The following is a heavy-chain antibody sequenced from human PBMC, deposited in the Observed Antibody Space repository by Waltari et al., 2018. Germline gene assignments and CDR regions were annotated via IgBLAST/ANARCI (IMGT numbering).Heavy chain of an antibody. D-gene: IGHD2-2*03. Sequence: QVQLLESGPGLVKSSETLSLTCDVSGYAVNSGFYWGCIRQAPGEGLEWVATVYHDGTTFYNPSLKSRLSVSMDTSKNQISLTLKSVTAADTAVYYCSRQVLGYCTSAACRRLESWGQGTLVTVSS. CDR3: SRQVLGYCTSAACRRLES. J-gene: IGHJ4*02. V-gene: IGHV4-38-2*01. CDR1: GYAVNSGFY. CDR2: VYHDGTT.